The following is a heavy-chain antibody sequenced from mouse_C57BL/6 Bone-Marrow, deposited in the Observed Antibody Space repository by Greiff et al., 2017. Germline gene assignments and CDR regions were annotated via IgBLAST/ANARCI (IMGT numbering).Heavy chain of an antibody. CDR2: ISYDGSN. CDR1: GYSITSGYY. Sequence: DVKLVESGPGLVKPSQSLSLTCSVTGYSITSGYYWNWIRQFPGNKLEWMGYISYDGSNNYNPSLKNRISITRATAKNQLFLKFNSVTTEDTATYYCARVGNGYYDWVWFAYWGQGTLVTVSA. D-gene: IGHD2-3*01. J-gene: IGHJ3*01. CDR3: ARVGNGYYDWVWFAY. V-gene: IGHV3-6*01.